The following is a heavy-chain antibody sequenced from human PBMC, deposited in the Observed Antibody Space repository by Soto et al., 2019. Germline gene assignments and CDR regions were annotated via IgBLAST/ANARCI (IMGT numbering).Heavy chain of an antibody. J-gene: IGHJ4*02. CDR2: INPSGGST. Sequence: QVQLVQSGAEVKKPGASVKGSCKASGYTFTSYYMHWVRQAPGQGLEWMGIINPSGGSTSYAQKLQGRVTMTRDTSTSTVYMELSSLRSEDTAVYYCAGIVQGAFGYWGQGTLVTVSS. V-gene: IGHV1-46*04. D-gene: IGHD2-15*01. CDR1: GYTFTSYY. CDR3: AGIVQGAFGY.